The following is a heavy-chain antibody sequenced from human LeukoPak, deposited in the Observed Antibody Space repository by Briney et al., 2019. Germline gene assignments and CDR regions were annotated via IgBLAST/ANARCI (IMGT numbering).Heavy chain of an antibody. CDR1: GSGFTSSW. Sequence: GASLQISCKGSGSGFTSSWIGWVRPLPGKGLGWMGIIYPGDSDTRYSTSFQGQATISADKSITTAYLQWSSLNASDTAMYYCARPPVVPAASAYHFVYWGQGTLVTVSS. V-gene: IGHV5-51*01. CDR3: ARPPVVPAASAYHFVY. J-gene: IGHJ4*02. CDR2: IYPGDSDT. D-gene: IGHD2-2*01.